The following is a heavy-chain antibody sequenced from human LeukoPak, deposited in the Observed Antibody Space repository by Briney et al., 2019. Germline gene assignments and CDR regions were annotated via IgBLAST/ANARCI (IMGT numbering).Heavy chain of an antibody. D-gene: IGHD4-17*01. Sequence: SVKVSCKASGGTFSGYAITLVRQAPGQGLEWMGGIITVSGTTYYAQYFQARVTITADESTSTAYMELSSLRSEDTAVYYCARGDYGSSFGNYFYYMDVWGTGTTVTVSS. CDR3: ARGDYGSSFGNYFYYMDV. V-gene: IGHV1-69*13. J-gene: IGHJ6*03. CDR1: GGTFSGYA. CDR2: IITVSGTT.